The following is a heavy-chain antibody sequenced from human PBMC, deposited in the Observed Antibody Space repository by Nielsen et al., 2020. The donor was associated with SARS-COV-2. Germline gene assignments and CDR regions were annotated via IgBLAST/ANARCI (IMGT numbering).Heavy chain of an antibody. Sequence: SETLSLTCTVSGGSISSSSYYWGWIRQPPGKGLEWIGSIYYSGSTYYNPSLKSRVTISVDTSKNQFSLKLSSVTAADTAVYYCARDPSDWGGWFPYYYGMDVWGQGTTVTVSS. D-gene: IGHD2-21*02. J-gene: IGHJ6*02. CDR1: GGSISSSSYY. V-gene: IGHV4-39*02. CDR2: IYYSGST. CDR3: ARDPSDWGGWFPYYYGMDV.